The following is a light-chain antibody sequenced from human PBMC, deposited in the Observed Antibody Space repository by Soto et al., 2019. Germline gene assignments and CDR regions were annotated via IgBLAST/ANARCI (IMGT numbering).Light chain of an antibody. J-gene: IGLJ3*02. CDR2: LNSDGSH. V-gene: IGLV4-69*01. CDR3: QTWGTGIEV. Sequence: QPVLTQSPSASASLGASVKLTCTLSSGHSSYTIAWHQQQPEKGPRYLMTLNSDGSHSKGDGIPDRFSGSSSGAERYLSISSFQSEDEADYYCQTWGTGIEVFGGGTKLPVL. CDR1: SGHSSYT.